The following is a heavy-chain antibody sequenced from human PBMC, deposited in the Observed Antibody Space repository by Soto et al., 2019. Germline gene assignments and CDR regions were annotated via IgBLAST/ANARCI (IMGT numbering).Heavy chain of an antibody. CDR1: GFTFSDHY. Sequence: EVHLVESGGGLVQPGGSLRLSCAASGFTFSDHYMDWVRQAPGKGLGWVGRTRNKVNSYTTEYAASVKGRFTISRDDSKSSLYLQMNSLKTEDTAVYYCARGRAGYSSGWYSDYWGQGTLVTVSS. V-gene: IGHV3-72*01. CDR3: ARGRAGYSSGWYSDY. D-gene: IGHD6-19*01. CDR2: TRNKVNSYTT. J-gene: IGHJ4*02.